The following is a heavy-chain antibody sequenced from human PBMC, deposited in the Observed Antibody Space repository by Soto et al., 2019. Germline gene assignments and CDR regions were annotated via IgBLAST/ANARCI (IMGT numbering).Heavy chain of an antibody. CDR3: ARRAETNGWNGFGADKYYFDF. CDR2: MNPNTGNS. J-gene: IGHJ4*02. CDR1: GYTFTSYD. Sequence: SVKVSCKASGYTFTSYDIYWVRQATGQGLEWMGWMNPNTGNSGYAQKFQGRVTMTSDTSISTAHMELSSLRSEDTAVYYCARRAETNGWNGFGADKYYFDFWGQGTLVTAPQ. D-gene: IGHD1-1*01. V-gene: IGHV1-8*01.